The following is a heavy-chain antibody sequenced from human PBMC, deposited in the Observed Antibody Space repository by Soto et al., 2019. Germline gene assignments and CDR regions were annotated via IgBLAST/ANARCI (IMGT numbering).Heavy chain of an antibody. V-gene: IGHV1-69*06. CDR2: IIPIFGTA. CDR3: ARERDVPIVVVTAPQYYYYGMDV. CDR1: GGTFSSDA. J-gene: IGHJ6*02. Sequence: GASVKVSCKASGGTFSSDAISWVRPAPGQGLEWMGGIIPIFGTANYAHKFQGRVTITADKSTSTAYMELSSLRSEDTAVYYCARERDVPIVVVTAPQYYYYGMDVWGQGTRVTVSS. D-gene: IGHD2-21*02.